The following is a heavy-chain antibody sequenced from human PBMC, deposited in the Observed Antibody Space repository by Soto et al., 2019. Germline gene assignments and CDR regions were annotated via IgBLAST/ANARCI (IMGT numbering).Heavy chain of an antibody. CDR2: ISASGGST. D-gene: IGHD6-13*01. V-gene: IGHV3-23*01. CDR3: ARRSSSWYFDY. CDR1: GFTFSTYA. J-gene: IGHJ4*02. Sequence: GSLRLSCAASGFTFSTYAMTWVRQAPGKGLEWVSAISASGGSTYYADSVKGRFTISRDNSKNTLYLQMNSLRVEDTAVYYCARRSSSWYFDYWGQGTLVTVSS.